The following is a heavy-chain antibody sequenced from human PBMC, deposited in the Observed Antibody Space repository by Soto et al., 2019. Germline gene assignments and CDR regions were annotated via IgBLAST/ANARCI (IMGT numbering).Heavy chain of an antibody. CDR1: GYTFTSYG. V-gene: IGHV1-18*01. D-gene: IGHD3-3*01. J-gene: IGHJ5*02. CDR3: ARVRWSGYSGGSFEP. Sequence: GASVKVSCKASGYTFTSYGISWVRQAPGQGLEWMGWISAYNGNTNYAQKLQGRVTMTTDTSTSTAYMELRSLRSDDTAVYYCARVRWSGYSGGSFEPWGQGTLVTVSS. CDR2: ISAYNGNT.